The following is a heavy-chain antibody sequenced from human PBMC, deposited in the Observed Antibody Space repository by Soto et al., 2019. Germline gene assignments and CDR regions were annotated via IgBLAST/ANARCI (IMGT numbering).Heavy chain of an antibody. CDR1: GFTFSDYY. J-gene: IGHJ6*02. Sequence: PGGSLRLSCAASGFTFSDYYMSWIRQAPGKGLEWVSYISSSGSTIYYADSVKGRFTISRDNAKNSLYLQMNSLRAEDTAVYYCARVGYYDILTGIYYYGMDVWGQGTTVTVSS. CDR2: ISSSGSTI. D-gene: IGHD3-9*01. CDR3: ARVGYYDILTGIYYYGMDV. V-gene: IGHV3-11*01.